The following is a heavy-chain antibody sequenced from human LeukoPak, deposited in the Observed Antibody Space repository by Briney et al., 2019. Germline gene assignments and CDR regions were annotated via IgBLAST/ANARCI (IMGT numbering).Heavy chain of an antibody. CDR3: AKYLSGSFDY. V-gene: IGHV3-30*18. CDR2: SSYDGRNK. Sequence: GGSLRLSCAASGFTFSTYNIHWVRQAPGKGLEWVAVSSYDGRNKYYADSVKGRFTISRDNSKNTLYLQMNSLRAEDTAVYYCAKYLSGSFDYWGQGTLVTASS. J-gene: IGHJ4*02. D-gene: IGHD3-22*01. CDR1: GFTFSTYN.